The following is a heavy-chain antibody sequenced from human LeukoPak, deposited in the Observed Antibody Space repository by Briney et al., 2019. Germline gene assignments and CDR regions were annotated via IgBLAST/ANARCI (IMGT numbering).Heavy chain of an antibody. J-gene: IGHJ4*02. CDR1: GFTFSAYN. Sequence: PGGSLRLSCAASGFTFSAYNMNWVRQAPGKGLEWVSSISGSSTNIYYGDSVKGRFTISRDNAKNSLYLQMNSLRAEDTAVYYCARCYSGWSRIDCWGQGTLVTVSS. D-gene: IGHD6-19*01. CDR2: ISGSSTNI. V-gene: IGHV3-21*01. CDR3: ARCYSGWSRIDC.